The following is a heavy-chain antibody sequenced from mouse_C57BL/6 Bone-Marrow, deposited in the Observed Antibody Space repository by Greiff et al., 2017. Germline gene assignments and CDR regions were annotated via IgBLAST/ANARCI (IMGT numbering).Heavy chain of an antibody. D-gene: IGHD1-1*02. CDR1: GYTFTSYG. CDR3: ASWGWVYYFDH. V-gene: IGHV1-81*01. J-gene: IGHJ2*01. CDR2: IYPRSGNT. Sequence: QVQLKQSGAELARPGASVKLSCKASGYTFTSYGISWVKQRTGQGLEWIGEIYPRSGNTYYNEKFKGKATLTADKSSSTAYMELRSLTSEDSAVYVCASWGWVYYFDHGGQGTTHTVSS.